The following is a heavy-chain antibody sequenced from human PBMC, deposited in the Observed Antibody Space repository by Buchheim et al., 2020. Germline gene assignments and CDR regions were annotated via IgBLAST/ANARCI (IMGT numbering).Heavy chain of an antibody. D-gene: IGHD1-26*01. CDR1: GYSISSGYY. Sequence: QVQLQESGPGLVKPSETLSLTCTVSGYSISSGYYWGWIRQPPGKGLEWIGTIYYSGRTYYNPSLKSRVTISLDTSKNQFSLKLSSVTAADTAVYFCARTGSGYYFDYWGQGIL. J-gene: IGHJ4*02. CDR2: IYYSGRT. V-gene: IGHV4-38-2*02. CDR3: ARTGSGYYFDY.